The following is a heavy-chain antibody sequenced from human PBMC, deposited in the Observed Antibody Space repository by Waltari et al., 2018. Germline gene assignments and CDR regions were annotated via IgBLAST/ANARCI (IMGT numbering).Heavy chain of an antibody. CDR3: ARLVFSGSYRHRDY. V-gene: IGHV1-69*02. CDR2: SIPTVGIS. CDR1: GGTFSSYT. D-gene: IGHD1-26*01. J-gene: IGHJ4*02. Sequence: VQLVQSGAEVKTPGSSVKVSCKASGGTFSSYTISWVRKAPRPGLEWMGRSIPTVGISNDAQKYQGRVTMTADKATSTAYMELSSLRSEYTAVYYCARLVFSGSYRHRDYWGQGSLVSGSA.